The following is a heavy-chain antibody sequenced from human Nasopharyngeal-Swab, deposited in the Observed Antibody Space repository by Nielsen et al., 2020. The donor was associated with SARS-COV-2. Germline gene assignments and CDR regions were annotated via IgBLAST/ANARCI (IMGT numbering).Heavy chain of an antibody. V-gene: IGHV3-7*01. CDR1: GFTFSNYW. J-gene: IGHJ4*02. Sequence: GGSRRLSCAASGFTFSNYWMSWVRQAPGKGLEWVANIKQDGSEIYYVDSLKGRFTISRDNAKNSLYLQMNSLRAEDTAVYYCARLKYDFWNGPPEDYWGQGTLVTVSS. D-gene: IGHD3-3*01. CDR3: ARLKYDFWNGPPEDY. CDR2: IKQDGSEI.